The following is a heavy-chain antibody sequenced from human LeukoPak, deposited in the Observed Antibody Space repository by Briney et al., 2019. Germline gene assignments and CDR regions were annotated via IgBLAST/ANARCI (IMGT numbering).Heavy chain of an antibody. Sequence: GASVKVSCKASGYTFNSYYMHWVRQAPGQGLEWMGIINPSGGRTSYAQKSQGRVTMTRDTSTRTIYIELYSLRSDDTAVYYCARGGRDYGDPRFDPWGQGTLVTVSS. CDR1: GYTFNSYY. J-gene: IGHJ5*02. CDR2: INPSGGRT. CDR3: ARGGRDYGDPRFDP. V-gene: IGHV1-46*02. D-gene: IGHD4-17*01.